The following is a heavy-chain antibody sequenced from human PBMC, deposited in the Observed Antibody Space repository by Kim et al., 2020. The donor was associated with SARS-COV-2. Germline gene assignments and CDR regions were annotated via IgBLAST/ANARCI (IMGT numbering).Heavy chain of an antibody. CDR1: GFNFERSA. J-gene: IGHJ4*02. CDR3: TRDLVPGGADS. D-gene: IGHD6-6*01. CDR2: VSLDSERT. Sequence: GGSLRLSCEMSGFNFERSAVHWVRQPPGKGLEWVSGVSLDSERTGYADSVKGRFTVSRDKGKDTVYLQMNSLRVEDTAFYYCTRDLVPGGADSWGQGTLVTVSS. V-gene: IGHV3-9*01.